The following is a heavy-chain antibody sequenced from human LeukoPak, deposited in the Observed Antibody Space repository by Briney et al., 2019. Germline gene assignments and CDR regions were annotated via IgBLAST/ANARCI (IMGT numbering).Heavy chain of an antibody. CDR1: GGSISSSPYY. CDR2: IYYSGST. J-gene: IGHJ4*02. D-gene: IGHD4-23*01. Sequence: PSETLSLTCTVSGGSISSSPYYWGWIRQPPGKDLEWIGSIYYSGSTYYNPSLKSRVTISVDTSKNQFSPKLSSVTAADTAVYYCTRRSNSQPPNYWGQGTLVTVSS. CDR3: TRRSNSQPPNY. V-gene: IGHV4-39*01.